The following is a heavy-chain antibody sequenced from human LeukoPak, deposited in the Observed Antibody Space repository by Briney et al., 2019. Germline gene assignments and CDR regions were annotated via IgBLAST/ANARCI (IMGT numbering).Heavy chain of an antibody. CDR2: IYCSGST. V-gene: IGHV4-59*08. J-gene: IGHJ4*02. D-gene: IGHD4-23*01. CDR3: ARHADYGGYLDY. Sequence: KPSETLSLTCTVSGGSISGYYWSWIRQPPGKGLEWIGCIYCSGSTNYNPSLKSRVTISVDTSKSQFSLRLTSVTAADTAVYYCARHADYGGYLDYWGQGTLVTVSS. CDR1: GGSISGYY.